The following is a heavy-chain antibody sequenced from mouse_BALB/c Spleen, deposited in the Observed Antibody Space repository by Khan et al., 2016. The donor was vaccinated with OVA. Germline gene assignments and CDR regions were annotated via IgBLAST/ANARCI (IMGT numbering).Heavy chain of an antibody. J-gene: IGHJ2*01. V-gene: IGHV1S81*02. CDR2: TNPTNGRT. CDR3: ARIKKIVATCFDY. CDR1: GYTFTSYW. Sequence: QVQLKQSGAELVKAGASVKMSCKASGYTFTSYWMHWVRQRPGQGLEWFAETNPTNGRTYYNEKFKRKATMTVDKTTSTAYMLLRGPKFEASAVCYCARIKKIVATCFDYWGQGTTLTVSS. D-gene: IGHD1-1*01.